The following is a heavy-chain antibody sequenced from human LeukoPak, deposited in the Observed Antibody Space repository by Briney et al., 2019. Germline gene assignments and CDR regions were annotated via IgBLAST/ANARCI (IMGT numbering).Heavy chain of an antibody. Sequence: EASVKVSCKASGYAFTGYYMHWVRQAPGQGLEWMGWINPNSGGTNYAQKFQGRVTMTRDTSISTAYMELSRLRSDDTAVYYCARVWIAAAGTFATLDYWGQGTLVTVSS. CDR2: INPNSGGT. V-gene: IGHV1-2*02. J-gene: IGHJ4*02. CDR1: GYAFTGYY. D-gene: IGHD6-13*01. CDR3: ARVWIAAAGTFATLDY.